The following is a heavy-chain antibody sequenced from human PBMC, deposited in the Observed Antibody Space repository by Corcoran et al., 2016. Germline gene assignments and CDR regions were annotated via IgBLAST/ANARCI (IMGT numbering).Heavy chain of an antibody. CDR1: GYTFTSYA. CDR3: ARAKTYYYGSGSYPPEGY. J-gene: IGHJ4*02. Sequence: QVQLVQSGAEVKKPGASVKVSCKASGYTFTSYAMHWVRQAPGQRLEWMGWINAGNGNTKYSQKFQGRVTITRDTSASTAYMELSSLRSEDTAVYYCARAKTYYYGSGSYPPEGYWGQGTLVTVSS. D-gene: IGHD3-10*01. V-gene: IGHV1-3*01. CDR2: INAGNGNT.